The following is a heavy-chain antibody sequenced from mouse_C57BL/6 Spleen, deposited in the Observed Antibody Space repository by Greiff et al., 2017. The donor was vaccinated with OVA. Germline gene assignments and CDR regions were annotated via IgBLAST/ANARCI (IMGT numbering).Heavy chain of an antibody. CDR1: GYTFTDYY. Sequence: VQLQQSGPELVKPGASVKISCKASGYTFTDYYMNWVKQSHGKSLEWIGDINPNNGGTSYNQKFKGKATLTVDKSSSTAYMELRSLTSEDSAVYYCARTYGYDDYAMDYWGQGTSVTVSS. D-gene: IGHD2-2*01. CDR3: ARTYGYDDYAMDY. J-gene: IGHJ4*01. CDR2: INPNNGGT. V-gene: IGHV1-26*01.